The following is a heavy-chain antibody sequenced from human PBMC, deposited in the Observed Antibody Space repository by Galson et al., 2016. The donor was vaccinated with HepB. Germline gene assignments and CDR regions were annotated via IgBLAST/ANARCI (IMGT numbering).Heavy chain of an antibody. CDR1: GYTFDING. D-gene: IGHD2-8*01. J-gene: IGHJ4*02. CDR3: ARDGAVSPSNFDS. CDR2: ISAYNGNS. V-gene: IGHV1-18*04. Sequence: SVKVSCKASGYTFDINGISWLRQTPEHGLEWLGWISAYNGNSNHAQNLQGRVTFTTDTSTSTAYMELRALTSDDTAVYFCARDGAVSPSNFDSWGQGTLVAVSS.